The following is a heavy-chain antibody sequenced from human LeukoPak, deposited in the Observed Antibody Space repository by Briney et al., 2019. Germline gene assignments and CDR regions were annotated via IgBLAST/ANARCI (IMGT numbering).Heavy chain of an antibody. CDR3: ARDRGIAAPSGP. Sequence: ASVKVSCKASGGTFSSYAISWVRQAPGQGLEWMGRINPNSGGTNYAQKFQGRVTMTRDTSISTAYMELSRLRSDDTAVYYCARDRGIAAPSGPWGQGTLVTVSS. CDR2: INPNSGGT. CDR1: GGTFSSYA. J-gene: IGHJ5*02. V-gene: IGHV1-2*06. D-gene: IGHD6-6*01.